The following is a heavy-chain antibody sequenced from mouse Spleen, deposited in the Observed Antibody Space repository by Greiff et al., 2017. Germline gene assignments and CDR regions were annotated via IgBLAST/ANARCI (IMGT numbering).Heavy chain of an antibody. D-gene: IGHD1-2*01. CDR2: INPNNGGT. CDR1: GYTFTDYN. CDR3: ARWGNSLLRLPAMDY. Sequence: VQLQQSGPELVKPGASVKIPCKASGYTFTDYNMDWVKQSHGKSLEWIGDINPNNGGTIYNQKFKGKATLTVDKSSSTAYMELRSLTSEDTAVYYCARWGNSLLRLPAMDYWGQGTSVTVSS. J-gene: IGHJ4*01. V-gene: IGHV1-18*01.